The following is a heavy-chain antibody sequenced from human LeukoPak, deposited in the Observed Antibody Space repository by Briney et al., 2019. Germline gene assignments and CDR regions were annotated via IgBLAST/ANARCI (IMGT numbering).Heavy chain of an antibody. CDR3: ASGDYDILTGYYR. CDR2: IYYSGST. V-gene: IGHV4-39*01. D-gene: IGHD3-9*01. CDR1: GGSIGSSSYY. J-gene: IGHJ4*02. Sequence: PSETLSLTCTVSGGSIGSSSYYWGWIRQPPGKGLEWIGSIYYSGSTYYDPSLKSRVTISVDTSKNQFSLKLSSVTAADTAVYYCASGDYDILTGYYRWGQGTLVTVSS.